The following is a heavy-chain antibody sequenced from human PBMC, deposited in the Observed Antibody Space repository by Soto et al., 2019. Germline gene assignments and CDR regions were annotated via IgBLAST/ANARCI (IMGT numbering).Heavy chain of an antibody. Sequence: GESLKISCKGSGYSFTSYWISWVRQMPGKGLEWMGRIDPSGSYSDYSPSFQGHVTISADKSISTAYLQWSSLKASDTAMYHCARHAYDSSGYYHYWGQGTLVTVSS. CDR3: ARHAYDSSGYYHY. CDR2: IDPSGSYS. D-gene: IGHD3-22*01. CDR1: GYSFTSYW. J-gene: IGHJ4*02. V-gene: IGHV5-10-1*01.